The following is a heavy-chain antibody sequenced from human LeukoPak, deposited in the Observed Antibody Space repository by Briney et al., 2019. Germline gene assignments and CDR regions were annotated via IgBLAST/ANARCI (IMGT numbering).Heavy chain of an antibody. CDR2: INPSGGGT. J-gene: IGHJ4*02. V-gene: IGHV1-46*01. Sequence: ASVKVSCKASGYTFTNYYMHWVRQAPGQGLEWMGIINPSGGGTSYAQKFQGRVSMTRDTSTSTVYMELSSLRSEDTAVYYCARDHESYYGSGSYYPGGCVYWGQGTLVTVSS. D-gene: IGHD3-10*01. CDR1: GYTFTNYY. CDR3: ARDHESYYGSGSYYPGGCVY.